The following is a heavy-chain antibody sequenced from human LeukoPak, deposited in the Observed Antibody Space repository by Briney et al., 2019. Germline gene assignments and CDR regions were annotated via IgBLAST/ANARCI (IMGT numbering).Heavy chain of an antibody. J-gene: IGHJ3*02. CDR1: GFTVSSNY. Sequence: GGSLRLSCAASGFTVSSNYMSWVRQAPGKGLEWVSVIYSGGSTYYADSVKGRFTISRDNSKNTLYLQMNSLRAEDTAMYYCAKVSLNMVNDAFDIWGQGTMVSVSS. CDR3: AKVSLNMVNDAFDI. CDR2: IYSGGST. D-gene: IGHD4/OR15-4a*01. V-gene: IGHV3-53*05.